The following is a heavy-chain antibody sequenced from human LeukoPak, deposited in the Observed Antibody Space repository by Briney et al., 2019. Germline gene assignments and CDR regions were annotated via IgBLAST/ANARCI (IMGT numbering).Heavy chain of an antibody. J-gene: IGHJ3*02. CDR1: AFTFNSYS. CDR3: ARGGYDSSGYGAFGI. D-gene: IGHD3-22*01. CDR2: ISSSGSYI. V-gene: IGHV3-21*01. Sequence: GGSLRLSCAASAFTFNSYSMNWVRQAPGKGLEWVSSISSSGSYIYYADSLKGRITISRDNAKNSLYLQMNSLRAEDTAVYYCARGGYDSSGYGAFGIWGQGTVVTVSS.